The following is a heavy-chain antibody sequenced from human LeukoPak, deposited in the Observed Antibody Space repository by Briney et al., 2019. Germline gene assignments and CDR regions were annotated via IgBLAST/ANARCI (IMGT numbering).Heavy chain of an antibody. Sequence: GGSLRLSCAASGFIVGNNYMSWVRQAPGKGLEWVSVIYRDGSTYYADSVKGRFTISRDNSKNTLFLQTNSLRAEDTAVYYCARFKWNDDAFDIWGQGTMVTVSS. V-gene: IGHV3-66*01. D-gene: IGHD1-20*01. CDR3: ARFKWNDDAFDI. J-gene: IGHJ3*02. CDR1: GFIVGNNY. CDR2: IYRDGST.